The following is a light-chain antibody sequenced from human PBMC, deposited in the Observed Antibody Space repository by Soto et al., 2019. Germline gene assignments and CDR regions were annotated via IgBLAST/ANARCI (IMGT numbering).Light chain of an antibody. J-gene: IGLJ3*02. CDR3: ATWDDSLNGWV. Sequence: QSVLTQPPSASGTPGQRVTISCSGSSSNIGSNSVNWYQQLPGTAPKLLIYSNNQRPSGVPDRFSGSRSGTSASLAISGLQSEDEAVYYCATWDDSLNGWVFGGGTKLPVL. CDR1: SSNIGSNS. V-gene: IGLV1-44*01. CDR2: SNN.